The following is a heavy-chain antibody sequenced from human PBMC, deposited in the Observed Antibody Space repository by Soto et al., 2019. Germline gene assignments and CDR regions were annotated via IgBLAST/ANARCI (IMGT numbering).Heavy chain of an antibody. J-gene: IGHJ4*02. CDR2: SRGSRGKT. CDR3: AREYFTSTSCYGLDY. V-gene: IGHV1-18*01. CDR1: GDTFANYG. Sequence: QVLLVQSVAEVKMPGALVKVSCKVTGDTFANYGISWVRQATGKGLEWMGWSRGSRGKTRYAQRFQGRIIMTADRYMSTAYMELRSLSSDDTAVYYCAREYFTSTSCYGLDYSGQGTLVTVSS. D-gene: IGHD2-2*01.